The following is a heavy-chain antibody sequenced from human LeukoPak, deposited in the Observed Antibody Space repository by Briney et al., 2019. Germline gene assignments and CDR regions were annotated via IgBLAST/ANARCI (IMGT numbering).Heavy chain of an antibody. CDR2: IRNDETEI. D-gene: IGHD3-16*02. V-gene: IGHV3-30*02. Sequence: GGSLRLSCAAPGFPFNAYNIHWIRQAPGRGLEWVSFIRNDETEIHYADFAKGRFTVSRDKSNNLLYLQMNSLRPDDTALYYCAKDGGRYRFDYWGQGTMVTVSS. CDR1: GFPFNAYN. J-gene: IGHJ4*02. CDR3: AKDGGRYRFDY.